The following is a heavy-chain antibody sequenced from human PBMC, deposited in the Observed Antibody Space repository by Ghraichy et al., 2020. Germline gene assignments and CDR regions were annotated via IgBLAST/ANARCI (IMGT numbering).Heavy chain of an antibody. CDR1: GFSFNNAW. Sequence: GESLNISCAASGFSFNNAWMSWVRQAPGKGLEWIGRIKSKADGGTPDYATSLKGRFTIPRDDSKKTLYLQMNSLKTEDTAVYYCATLKVSMVRGVISTWGQGTQVTVSS. CDR3: ATLKVSMVRGVIST. CDR2: IKSKADGGTP. V-gene: IGHV3-15*01. J-gene: IGHJ5*01. D-gene: IGHD3-10*01.